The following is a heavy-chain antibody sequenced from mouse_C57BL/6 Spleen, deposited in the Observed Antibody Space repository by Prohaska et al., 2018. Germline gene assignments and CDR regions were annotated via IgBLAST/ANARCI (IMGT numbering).Heavy chain of an antibody. J-gene: IGHJ3*01. Sequence: EVQLVESGGGLVQPKGSLKLSCAASGFSFNTYAMNWVRQAPGKGLEWVARIRSKSNNYATYYADSVKDRFTISRDDSESMLYLQMNNLKTEDTAMYYCVRPIMPHYDSFAYWGQGTLVTVSA. CDR3: VRPIMPHYDSFAY. V-gene: IGHV10-1*01. D-gene: IGHD2-4*01. CDR2: IRSKSNNYAT. CDR1: GFSFNTYA.